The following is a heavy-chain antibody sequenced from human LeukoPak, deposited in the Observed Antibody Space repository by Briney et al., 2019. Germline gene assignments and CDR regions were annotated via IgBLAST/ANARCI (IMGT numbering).Heavy chain of an antibody. CDR1: GFTFSSYA. CDR3: AKPMVPGVIIDYYYGMDV. J-gene: IGHJ6*02. V-gene: IGHV3-23*01. Sequence: GGSLRLSCAASGFTFSSYAMSWVRQAPGKGLEWVSAISGSGGSTYYADSVKGRFTISRDNSKNTLYLQMNSLRAEDTAVYYCAKPMVPGVIIDYYYGMDVWGQGTTVTVSS. D-gene: IGHD3-10*01. CDR2: ISGSGGST.